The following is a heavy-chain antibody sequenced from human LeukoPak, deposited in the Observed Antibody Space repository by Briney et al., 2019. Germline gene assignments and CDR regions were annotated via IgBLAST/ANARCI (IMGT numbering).Heavy chain of an antibody. J-gene: IGHJ4*02. D-gene: IGHD3-22*01. CDR3: ARGYYDSNAQLFDY. CDR2: IKHDASEK. Sequence: GGSLRLSCAASGFTFSSYWMSWVRQAPGKGLEWVANIKHDASEKYSMESLKGRFTISRDNAKNSLYLQMNSLRAEDTAVYYCARGYYDSNAQLFDYWGQGTLVTVSS. V-gene: IGHV3-7*01. CDR1: GFTFSSYW.